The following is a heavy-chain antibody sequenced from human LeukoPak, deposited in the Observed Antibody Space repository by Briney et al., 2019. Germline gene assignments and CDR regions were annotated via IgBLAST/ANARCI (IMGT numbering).Heavy chain of an antibody. CDR2: ISGGGGST. J-gene: IGHJ4*02. CDR3: AKGRYGSSRYPFDY. D-gene: IGHD6-13*01. Sequence: GESLKISCAASGFTFSGCAMGWVRQAPGKGLEWVSVISGGGGSTYYADSVKGRFTISRDNSKNTLYLQMNSLRAEDTAVYYCAKGRYGSSRYPFDYWGQGTLVTVSS. CDR1: GFTFSGCA. V-gene: IGHV3-23*01.